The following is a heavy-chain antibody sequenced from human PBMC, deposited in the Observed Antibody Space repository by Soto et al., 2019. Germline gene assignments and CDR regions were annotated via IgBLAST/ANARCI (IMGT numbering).Heavy chain of an antibody. CDR1: GFTFSSHA. CDR3: AKVSSSWYAGFFDL. V-gene: IGHV3-23*01. CDR2: LSDSGISI. D-gene: IGHD6-13*01. Sequence: EVQLLESGGGLVQPGGSLRLSCTAFGFTFSSHAMTWVRQAPGKGLEWVSGLSDSGISIYYADSVKGRFTISRANSKNTLYLQIHTLRAEDTAVYYCAKVSSSWYAGFFDLWGQGTLVTVSS. J-gene: IGHJ4*02.